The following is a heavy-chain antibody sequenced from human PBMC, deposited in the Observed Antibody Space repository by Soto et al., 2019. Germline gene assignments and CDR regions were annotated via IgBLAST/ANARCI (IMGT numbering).Heavy chain of an antibody. CDR1: GFTFSNYA. D-gene: IGHD6-13*01. V-gene: IGHV3-23*01. CDR3: ANRPLTAAGFDY. CDR2: ITGSGGGT. Sequence: EVQLLESGGGLVQPGGSLRLSCAASGFTFSNYAMTWVRQAPGKGLEWVSVITGSGGGTYFVDSVKGRFTISRDNSKNSVCLQMNSLRAEDTAVYYCANRPLTAAGFDYWGQGTLVTVSS. J-gene: IGHJ4*02.